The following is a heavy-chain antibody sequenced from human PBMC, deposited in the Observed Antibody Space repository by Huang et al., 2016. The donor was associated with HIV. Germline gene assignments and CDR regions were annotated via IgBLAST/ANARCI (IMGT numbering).Heavy chain of an antibody. Sequence: QEQLVESGGGVVRPGGSLRLSCAASGFTFSQFGMQWVRQGPGKGIECGALSSYDETNKNYGDSLKGRGTVSRENSKDTVYLQIQRLRADDTAVYYCAKDMSRVLEWVLTVGHNGLEVWGQGTLVTVSS. CDR2: SSYDETNK. CDR3: AKDMSRVLEWVLTVGHNGLEV. CDR1: GFTFSQFG. V-gene: IGHV3-30*18. J-gene: IGHJ3*01. D-gene: IGHD3-3*01.